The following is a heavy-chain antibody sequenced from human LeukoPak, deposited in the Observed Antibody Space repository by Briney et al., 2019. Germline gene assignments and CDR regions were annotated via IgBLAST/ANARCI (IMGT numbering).Heavy chain of an antibody. D-gene: IGHD3-3*01. V-gene: IGHV4-34*01. Sequence: SETLSLTCAVYGGSFSGYYWSWIRQPPGKGLEWIGEINHSGSTNYNPSLKSRVGISVDTSKNQFSLKLSSVTAADTAVYYCARDVRITIFGVVIIYYFDYWGQGTLVTVPS. J-gene: IGHJ4*02. CDR1: GGSFSGYY. CDR2: INHSGST. CDR3: ARDVRITIFGVVIIYYFDY.